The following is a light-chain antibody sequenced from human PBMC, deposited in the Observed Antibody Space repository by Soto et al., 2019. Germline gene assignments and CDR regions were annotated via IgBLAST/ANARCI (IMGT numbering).Light chain of an antibody. J-gene: IGLJ1*01. CDR1: SSDIGGYNF. Sequence: QSALTQPASVSGSPGQSITIACTGTSSDIGGYNFVSWYQQHPGKAPKLLIYDVGNRPSGVSNRFSGSNSGNTASLTISGLQAEDEAHYYCNSYRTVSTYVFGSGTKVTVL. CDR2: DVG. V-gene: IGLV2-14*01. CDR3: NSYRTVSTYV.